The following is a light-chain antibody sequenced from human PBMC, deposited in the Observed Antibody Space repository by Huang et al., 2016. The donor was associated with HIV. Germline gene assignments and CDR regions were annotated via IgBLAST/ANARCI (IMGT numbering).Light chain of an antibody. CDR3: QQYNNWPPDFT. CDR2: GAS. J-gene: IGKJ3*01. V-gene: IGKV3-15*01. CDR1: QRVSSN. Sequence: EIVMTQSPATLSVSPGERATLYCRASQRVSSNLACYQQKTGQAPRLRIYGASTKATGITARFSGSGSGTEFTLTIISLQSEDFAIYYCQQYNNWPPDFTFGPGTKVDIK.